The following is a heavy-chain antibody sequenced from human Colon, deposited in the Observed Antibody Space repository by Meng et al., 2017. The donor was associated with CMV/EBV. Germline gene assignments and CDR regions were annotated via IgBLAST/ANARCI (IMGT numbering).Heavy chain of an antibody. J-gene: IGHJ4*02. Sequence: GGSLRLSCEASGFTFSDFWMSWVRQVPGKGLEWVANIKRDGTEKNYADGVKGRFTISRDNAKNSLFLQMNSLRAEDTALYYCAKDLMSSSFYYFDSWGQGTPVTVSS. V-gene: IGHV3-7*03. CDR2: IKRDGTEK. D-gene: IGHD3-22*01. CDR1: GFTFSDFW. CDR3: AKDLMSSSFYYFDS.